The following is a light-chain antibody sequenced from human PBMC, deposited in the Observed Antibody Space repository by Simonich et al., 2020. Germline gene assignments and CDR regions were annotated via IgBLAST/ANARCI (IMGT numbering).Light chain of an antibody. V-gene: IGLV2-14*03. CDR2: DVS. Sequence: QSALTQPASVSGSPGQSITISCTGTSIDVGGYNYVSWYQQHPGKAPKLMIYDVSNRPSGVSNRFSGSKSGNTASLTISGLQAEDEADYYCCSYAGSSTVVFGGGTKLTVL. CDR3: CSYAGSSTVV. CDR1: SIDVGGYNY. J-gene: IGLJ2*01.